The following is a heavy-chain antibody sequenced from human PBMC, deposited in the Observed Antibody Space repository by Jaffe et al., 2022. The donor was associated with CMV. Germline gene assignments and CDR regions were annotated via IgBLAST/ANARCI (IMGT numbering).Heavy chain of an antibody. V-gene: IGHV3-23*04. Sequence: EVQLVESGGGLVQPGGSLRLSCAASGFTFSSHAMSWVRQAPGKGLEWVSAISGSGGSRYHADFVTGRFAISRDNSKNTVYLQMNSLRAEDTATYYCAKAGDPYYDIIYDYWGQGTLVTVSA. CDR1: GFTFSSHA. D-gene: IGHD3-22*01. J-gene: IGHJ4*02. CDR2: ISGSGGSR. CDR3: AKAGDPYYDIIYDY.